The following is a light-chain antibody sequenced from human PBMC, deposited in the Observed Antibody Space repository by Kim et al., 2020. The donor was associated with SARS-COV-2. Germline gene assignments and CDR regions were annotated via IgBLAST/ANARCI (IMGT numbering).Light chain of an antibody. CDR2: AAT. CDR3: QQANSFPRT. J-gene: IGKJ1*01. CDR1: EETNNL. Sequence: VSVGDRVSITCRASEETNNLLAWYQQRPGKAPRLLMFAATSLQSGVPSRFSGSASGTNFTLTITSLQPEDFATYYCQQANSFPRTFGQGTKVDIK. V-gene: IGKV1-12*01.